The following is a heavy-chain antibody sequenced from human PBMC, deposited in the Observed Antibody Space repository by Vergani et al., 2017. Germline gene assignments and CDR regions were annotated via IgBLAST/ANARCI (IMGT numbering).Heavy chain of an antibody. CDR3: AKAGIAAAGRGLLDV. Sequence: EVQLLESGGGLVQPGGSLRLSCAASGFTFSSYAMSWVRQAPGTGLEWVSAISGSGGSTYYADSVKGRFPISRDNSKNTLYLQMNSLRAEDTAVYYCAKAGIAAAGRGLLDVWGKGTTVTVSS. CDR2: ISGSGGST. V-gene: IGHV3-23*01. CDR1: GFTFSSYA. J-gene: IGHJ6*04. D-gene: IGHD6-13*01.